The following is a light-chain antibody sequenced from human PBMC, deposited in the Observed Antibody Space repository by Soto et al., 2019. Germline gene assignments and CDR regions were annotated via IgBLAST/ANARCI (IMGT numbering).Light chain of an antibody. V-gene: IGKV2D-29*02. J-gene: IGKJ5*01. CDR1: QSLLHITGETF. CDR2: EVS. Sequence: DVVMTETPLSLSVAPGQPSSISCKSSQSLLHITGETFLFWYLQKPGQSPQLLIYEVSTRVSGVPDRFSGSGSGTDFTLEISRVETDDVGIYYCMQSKQIPPTFGQGGLLEIK. CDR3: MQSKQIPPT.